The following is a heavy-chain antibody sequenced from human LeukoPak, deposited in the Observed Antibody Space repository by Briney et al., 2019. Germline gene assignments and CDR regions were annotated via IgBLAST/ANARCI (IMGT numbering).Heavy chain of an antibody. CDR3: ARDFYDGFALDY. J-gene: IGHJ4*02. CDR1: GFAFNTYS. D-gene: IGHD2/OR15-2a*01. CDR2: IFSSITYI. Sequence: VESLRLSCAASGFAFNTYSMNWVRQAPGEGLEWVSFIFSSITYIYYTDSVKGRFTLSRDNARNSLYLQMDNLRAEDTGVYYCARDFYDGFALDYWGQGTLVTVPS. V-gene: IGHV3-21*03.